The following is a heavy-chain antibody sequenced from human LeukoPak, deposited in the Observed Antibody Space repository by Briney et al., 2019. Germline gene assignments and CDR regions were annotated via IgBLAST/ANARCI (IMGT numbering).Heavy chain of an antibody. J-gene: IGHJ6*03. V-gene: IGHV4-4*02. Sequence: ASGTLSLTCAVSGGSISSSNWWSWVRQPPGKGLEWIGEIYHSGSTNYNPSLKSRVTISVDKSKNQFSLKLSSVTAADTAVYYCARGYRGYSYGYYYYYMDVWGKGTTVTVSS. D-gene: IGHD5-18*01. CDR1: GGSISSSNW. CDR3: ARGYRGYSYGYYYYYMDV. CDR2: IYHSGST.